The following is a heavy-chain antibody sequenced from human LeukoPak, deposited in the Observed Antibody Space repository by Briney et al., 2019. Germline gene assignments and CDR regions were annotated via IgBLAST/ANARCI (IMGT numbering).Heavy chain of an antibody. V-gene: IGHV3-53*01. Sequence: PGGSLRLSCAASGFTVSSNYMSWVRQAPGKGLEWVSVIYSGGSTYYADSVKGRFTISRDNSKNTLYLQMNSLRAEDTAVYYCARDESYPAFDIWGQGTMVTVSS. CDR2: IYSGGST. J-gene: IGHJ3*02. CDR1: GFTVSSNY. CDR3: ARDESYPAFDI.